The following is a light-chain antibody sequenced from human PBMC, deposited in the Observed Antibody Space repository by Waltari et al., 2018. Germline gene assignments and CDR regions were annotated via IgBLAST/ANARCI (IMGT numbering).Light chain of an antibody. CDR3: SSYAGDNSLAPNWV. V-gene: IGLV2-8*01. J-gene: IGLJ3*02. CDR2: EVK. CDR1: SRDTGGNNY. Sequence: QSALTQPPPASGSPGQSVTISCTGTSRDTGGNNYVSWYQRHPGKAPNPLIYEVKKRHSGFPVRFSGSKSGNTASLTVSGLQTEDEADYYCSSYAGDNSLAPNWVFGGGTTLTVL.